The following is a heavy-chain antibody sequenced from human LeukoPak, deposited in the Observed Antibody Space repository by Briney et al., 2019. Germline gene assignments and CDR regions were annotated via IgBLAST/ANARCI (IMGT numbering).Heavy chain of an antibody. CDR3: ARDRATTAVTRWFDP. CDR1: GYTFTSYG. J-gene: IGHJ5*02. Sequence: ASVKVSCKASGYTFTSYGISRVRQAPGQGLEWMGWISAYNGNTNYAQKLQGRVTMTTDTSTSTAYMELRSLRSDDTAVYYCARDRATTAVTRWFDPWGQGTLVTVSS. V-gene: IGHV1-18*01. D-gene: IGHD4-23*01. CDR2: ISAYNGNT.